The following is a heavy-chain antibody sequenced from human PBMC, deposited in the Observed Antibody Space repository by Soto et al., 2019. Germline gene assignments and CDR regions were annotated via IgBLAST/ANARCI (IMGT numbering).Heavy chain of an antibody. D-gene: IGHD5-12*01. CDR3: ARHTPGSNFYYGMDV. J-gene: IGHJ6*02. Sequence: PSQTLSLTCAISGDSVSSNSASWNWIRRSPSRGLEWLGRTYYRSKWYNDYAVSVKGRVTINADTSKNHFSLHLTSMTPEDTAVYHCARHTPGSNFYYGMDVWGQGTTVTVSS. CDR2: TYYRSKWYN. CDR1: GDSVSSNSAS. V-gene: IGHV6-1*01.